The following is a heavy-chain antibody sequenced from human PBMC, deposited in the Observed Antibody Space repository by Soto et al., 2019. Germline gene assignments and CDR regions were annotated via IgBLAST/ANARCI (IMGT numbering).Heavy chain of an antibody. J-gene: IGHJ5*02. Sequence: ASVKVSCKASGYTFTSYDINWVRQATGQGLEWMGWMNPNSGNTGYAQKFQGRVTMTRNTSISTAYMELSSLRSEDTAVYYCARGPLYYDILTGYYNNWFDPWGQGTLVTVSS. CDR1: GYTFTSYD. CDR3: ARGPLYYDILTGYYNNWFDP. D-gene: IGHD3-9*01. V-gene: IGHV1-8*01. CDR2: MNPNSGNT.